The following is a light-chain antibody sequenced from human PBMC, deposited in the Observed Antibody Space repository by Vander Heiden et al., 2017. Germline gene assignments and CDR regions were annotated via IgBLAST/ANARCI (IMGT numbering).Light chain of an antibody. V-gene: IGLV10-54*04. Sequence: QAGLTRPPSVSKDLRQTATLTCTGNSNNVGNQGAAWLQQHQGHPPKLLSYRNNNRPSGISERFSAFRSGNTASLTITGLQPEDEADYYCSAWDSSLSVYVFGTGTKVTVL. CDR2: RNN. CDR3: SAWDSSLSVYV. CDR1: SNNVGNQG. J-gene: IGLJ1*01.